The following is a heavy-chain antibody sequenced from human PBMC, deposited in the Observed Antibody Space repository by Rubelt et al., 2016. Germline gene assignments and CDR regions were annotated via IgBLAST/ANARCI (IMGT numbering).Heavy chain of an antibody. CDR1: GFTFSTTH. D-gene: IGHD1-26*01. V-gene: IGHV3-23*01. CDR3: AKGHIVGSNGGFFDY. Sequence: SGGGLVQPGGSLRLSCAVSGFTFSTTHMNWVRQAPGKGLEWVSAISGTGGHTYYADSVKGRFTISRDNSKSTLYLQMNSLRVGDTAVYYCAKGHIVGSNGGFFDYWAQGSLVTVSS. CDR2: ISGTGGHT. J-gene: IGHJ4*02.